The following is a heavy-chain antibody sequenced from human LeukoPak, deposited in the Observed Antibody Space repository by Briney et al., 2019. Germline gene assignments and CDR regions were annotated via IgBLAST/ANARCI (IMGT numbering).Heavy chain of an antibody. J-gene: IGHJ4*02. CDR1: GYTLTELS. D-gene: IGHD4-17*01. CDR3: ASYYGDYVNFDY. V-gene: IGHV1-24*01. CDR2: FDPEDGET. Sequence: GASVKVSCKVSGYTLTELSMHWVRQAPGKGLEWMGGFDPEDGETIHAQKFQGRVTMTEDTSTDTAYMELSSLRSEDTAVYYCASYYGDYVNFDYWGQGTLVTVSS.